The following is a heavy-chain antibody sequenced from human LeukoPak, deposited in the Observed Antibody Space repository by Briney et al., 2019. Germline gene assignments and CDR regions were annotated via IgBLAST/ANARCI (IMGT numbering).Heavy chain of an antibody. D-gene: IGHD2-2*01. CDR3: AREGDRYCSSTSCYEYNWFDP. J-gene: IGHJ5*02. Sequence: ASVTVSCKASGYTFTSYDINWVRQATGQGLEWMGWMNPNSGNIGYAQKFQGRVTMTRNTSISTAYMELSSLRSEDTAVYYCAREGDRYCSSTSCYEYNWFDPWGQGTLITVSS. V-gene: IGHV1-8*01. CDR1: GYTFTSYD. CDR2: MNPNSGNI.